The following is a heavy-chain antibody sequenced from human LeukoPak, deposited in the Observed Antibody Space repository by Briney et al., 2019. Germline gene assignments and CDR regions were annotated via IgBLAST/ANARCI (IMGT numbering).Heavy chain of an antibody. V-gene: IGHV3-21*01. D-gene: IGHD5-12*01. CDR2: ISSSGSYI. Sequence: GGSLRLSCAASAFTFSSYSMNWVRQAPGKGLEWVSSISSSGSYIYSADSVKGRFTISRDNAKNSLYLQMNSLRAEDTTVYYCARGLDGVATISNDYWGQGTLVTASS. CDR3: ARGLDGVATISNDY. J-gene: IGHJ4*02. CDR1: AFTFSSYS.